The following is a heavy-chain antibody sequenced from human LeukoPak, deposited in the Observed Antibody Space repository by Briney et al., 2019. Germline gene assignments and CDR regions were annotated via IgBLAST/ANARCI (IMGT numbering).Heavy chain of an antibody. J-gene: IGHJ4*02. CDR2: IYYSGST. V-gene: IGHV4-31*03. Sequence: SQTLSLTCTVAGGSISSGGYYWSWIRQHPGKGLEWIRYIYYSGSTYYNPSLKSRVTISVDTSKNQFSLKLSSVTAADTAVYYCARYYDSSGTSFDYWGQGTLVTVSS. D-gene: IGHD3-22*01. CDR1: GGSISSGGYY. CDR3: ARYYDSSGTSFDY.